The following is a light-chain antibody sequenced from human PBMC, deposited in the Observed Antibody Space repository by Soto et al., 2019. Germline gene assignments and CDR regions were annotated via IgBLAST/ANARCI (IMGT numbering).Light chain of an antibody. J-gene: IGKJ5*01. CDR1: QTISSS. CDR3: QHTYSSPFT. CDR2: ASS. Sequence: DIQMTQSPSSLSASVGDRVTITCRASQTISSSLNWYQQRPGKAPNLLIYASSILQSGVPPTFSGCGSGTDFTLTISSLQPEDFATYYCQHTYSSPFTFGHGTQLEIK. V-gene: IGKV1-39*01.